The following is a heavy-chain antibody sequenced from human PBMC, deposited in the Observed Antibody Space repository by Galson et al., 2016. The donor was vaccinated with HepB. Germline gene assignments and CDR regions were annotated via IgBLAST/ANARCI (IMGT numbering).Heavy chain of an antibody. CDR1: EFAFSSYA. V-gene: IGHV3-23*01. Sequence: SLRLSCAAAEFAFSSYAMSWVRQAPVKGLEWASTISGSGDITYYADSVKGRFTISRDNSKSTLYLQMNTLRADDTAVYYCAKGLQVDKAMVGAYWGQGTLVTVSS. CDR2: ISGSGDIT. CDR3: AKGLQVDKAMVGAY. D-gene: IGHD5-18*01. J-gene: IGHJ4*02.